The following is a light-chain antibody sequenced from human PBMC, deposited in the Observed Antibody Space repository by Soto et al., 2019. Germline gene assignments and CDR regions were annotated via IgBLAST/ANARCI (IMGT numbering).Light chain of an antibody. CDR3: QQYNNWWT. J-gene: IGKJ1*01. V-gene: IGKV3-15*01. CDR2: GAS. Sequence: EIVMTQSPATLSVSPGGRATLSCRASQSVSSNLAWYQQKPGQAPRLLIYGASTRATGIPARFSGSGSGTEFTLTISSLQSGDFAVYYCQQYNNWWTFGQGTK. CDR1: QSVSSN.